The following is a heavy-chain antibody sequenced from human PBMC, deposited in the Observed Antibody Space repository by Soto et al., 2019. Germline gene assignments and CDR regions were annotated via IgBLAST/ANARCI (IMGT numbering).Heavy chain of an antibody. Sequence: PGGSLRLSCAASGFTFSSYGMHWVRQAPGKGLEWVSVISYDGSNKYYADSVKGRFTISRDNSKNTLYLQMNSLRAEDTAVYYCAKDLIAALGMDVWGQGTTVTVS. D-gene: IGHD6-13*01. CDR2: ISYDGSNK. CDR3: AKDLIAALGMDV. CDR1: GFTFSSYG. V-gene: IGHV3-30*18. J-gene: IGHJ6*02.